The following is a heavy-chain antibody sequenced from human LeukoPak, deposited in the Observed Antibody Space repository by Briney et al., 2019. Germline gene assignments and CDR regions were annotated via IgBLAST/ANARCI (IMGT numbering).Heavy chain of an antibody. CDR1: GFTFDDYA. V-gene: IGHV3-9*01. J-gene: IGHJ4*02. CDR2: ISWNSGSI. Sequence: GRSLRLSCAASGFTFDDYAMHWVRQAPGKGLEWVSGISWNSGSIGYADSVKGRFTISRDNAKNSLYLQMNSLRAEDTALYYCAKDLLGVAGFIFDYWGQGTLVTVSS. D-gene: IGHD6-19*01. CDR3: AKDLLGVAGFIFDY.